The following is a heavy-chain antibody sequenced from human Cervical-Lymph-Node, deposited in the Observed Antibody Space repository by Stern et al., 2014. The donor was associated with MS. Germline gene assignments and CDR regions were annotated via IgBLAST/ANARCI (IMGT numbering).Heavy chain of an antibody. CDR3: ALSSETSDRWYSLGYDL. Sequence: QVQLVESGAEVTKPGSSVKVSCKASGGTFSKFPSSWVRQAPGQGLAWMGGIFPVFGTPTYAQEFRGMVTITAYVSTSTVYMELSSLRSDDTAVYYCALSSETSDRWYSLGYDLWGQGTLVTVSS. D-gene: IGHD6-13*01. V-gene: IGHV1-69*01. CDR2: IFPVFGTP. CDR1: GGTFSKFP. J-gene: IGHJ5*02.